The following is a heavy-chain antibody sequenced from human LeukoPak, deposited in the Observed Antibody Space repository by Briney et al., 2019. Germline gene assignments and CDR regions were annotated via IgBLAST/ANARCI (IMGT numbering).Heavy chain of an antibody. CDR3: ARGVVPAAVYYYYYYMDV. J-gene: IGHJ6*03. D-gene: IGHD2-2*01. CDR2: INPSGGST. CDR1: GYTFTSYY. V-gene: IGHV1-46*01. Sequence: ASVKVSCKASGYTFTSYYMHWVRQAPGQGLEWMGIINPSGGSTSYAQKFQGRVTMTRDTSTSTVYMELSSLRSEDTAVYYCARGVVPAAVYYYYYYMDVWGKGTTVTVSS.